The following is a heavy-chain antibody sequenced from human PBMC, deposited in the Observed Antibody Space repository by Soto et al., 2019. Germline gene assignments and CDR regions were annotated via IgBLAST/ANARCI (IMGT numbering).Heavy chain of an antibody. CDR2: INPSGGST. D-gene: IGHD5-18*01. Sequence: ASVKVSCKASGYTFTSYYMHWVRQAPGQGLEWMGIINPSGGSTSYAQKFQGRVTMTRDTSTSTVYMELSSLRSEDTAVYYCAREWDLAMALPPAFDIWGKGTMVTVSS. CDR3: AREWDLAMALPPAFDI. V-gene: IGHV1-46*01. J-gene: IGHJ3*02. CDR1: GYTFTSYY.